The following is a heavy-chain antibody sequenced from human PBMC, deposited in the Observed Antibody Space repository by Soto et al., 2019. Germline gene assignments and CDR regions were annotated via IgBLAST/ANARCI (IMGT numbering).Heavy chain of an antibody. Sequence: SETLSLTCTVSGGSISSYYWSWIRQPPGKGLEWIGYIYYSGSTNYNPSLKSRVTISVDTSKNQFSLKLSSVTAADTAVYYCAREAGYYSGGIDYWGQGTLVTVSS. V-gene: IGHV4-59*01. CDR1: GGSISSYY. J-gene: IGHJ4*02. CDR2: IYYSGST. D-gene: IGHD3-9*01. CDR3: AREAGYYSGGIDY.